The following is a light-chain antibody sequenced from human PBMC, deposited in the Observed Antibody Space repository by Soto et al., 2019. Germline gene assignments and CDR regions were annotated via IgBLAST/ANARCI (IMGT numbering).Light chain of an antibody. CDR3: QQRSNWPLT. Sequence: EIVLTQSPVTLSLSPGDTATLSCRASVRVVRYLAWYQQKPGQAPRLLMYDTSKRATGIPARFSGSGYGRDCTLTISSREPEDFAVYYCQQRSNWPLTFGGGTKVEIK. CDR1: VRVVRY. J-gene: IGKJ4*01. CDR2: DTS. V-gene: IGKV3-11*02.